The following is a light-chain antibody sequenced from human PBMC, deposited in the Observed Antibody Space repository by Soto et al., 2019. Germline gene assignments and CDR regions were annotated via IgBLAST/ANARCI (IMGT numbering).Light chain of an antibody. CDR2: DAS. J-gene: IGKJ1*01. V-gene: IGKV1-5*01. CDR3: QQYNTYSPSA. Sequence: DIQMTQSPSTLSASVGDRVTFTCRASQSIGNRLAWYQQKPGKAPKFLIYDASSFQSGVPSRFSGSGSGTEFTLTISRLQPDDFATYYCQQYNTYSPSAFGQGTKVVIK. CDR1: QSIGNR.